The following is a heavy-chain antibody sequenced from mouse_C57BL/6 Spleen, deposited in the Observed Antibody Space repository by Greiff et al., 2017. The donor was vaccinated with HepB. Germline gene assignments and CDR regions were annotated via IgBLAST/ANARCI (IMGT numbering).Heavy chain of an antibody. V-gene: IGHV7-3*01. CDR3: ARYTPSFYDGSSHAMDY. CDR2: IRNKANGYTT. CDR1: GFTFTDYY. D-gene: IGHD1-1*01. J-gene: IGHJ4*01. Sequence: EVKLVESGGGLVQPGGSLSLSCAASGFTFTDYYMSWVRQPPGKALEWLGFIRNKANGYTTEYSASVKGRFTISRDNSQSILYLQMNALRAEDSATYYCARYTPSFYDGSSHAMDYWGQGTSVTVSS.